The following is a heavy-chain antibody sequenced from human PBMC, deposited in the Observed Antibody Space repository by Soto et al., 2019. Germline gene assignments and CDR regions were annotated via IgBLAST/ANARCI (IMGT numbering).Heavy chain of an antibody. D-gene: IGHD3-22*01. CDR2: INSDGSST. CDR1: GFTFSSYW. J-gene: IGHJ4*02. CDR3: ARDSHYYDSSGSFDY. Sequence: GGSLRLSCAASGFTFSSYWMHWVRQAPGKGLVWVSRINSDGSSTSYADSVKGRFTISRDNAKNTLYLQMNSLRAEDTAVYYCARDSHYYDSSGSFDYWGQGTLVTVSS. V-gene: IGHV3-74*01.